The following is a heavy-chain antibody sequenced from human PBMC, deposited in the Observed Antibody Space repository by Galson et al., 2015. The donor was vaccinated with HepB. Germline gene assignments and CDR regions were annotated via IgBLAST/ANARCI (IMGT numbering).Heavy chain of an antibody. J-gene: IGHJ5*02. Sequence: SVKVSCKASGGTFSSYAISWVRQAPGQGLEWMGGIIPIFGTANYAQKFQGRVTITADESTSTAYMELSSLRSEDTAVYYCARDRYCSSTSSHGNWFDPWGQGTLVTVSS. V-gene: IGHV1-69*13. CDR2: IIPIFGTA. CDR3: ARDRYCSSTSSHGNWFDP. CDR1: GGTFSSYA. D-gene: IGHD2-2*01.